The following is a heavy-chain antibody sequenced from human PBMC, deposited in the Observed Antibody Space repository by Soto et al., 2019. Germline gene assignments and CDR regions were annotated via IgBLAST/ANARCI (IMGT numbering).Heavy chain of an antibody. J-gene: IGHJ6*02. V-gene: IGHV4-39*01. CDR1: GASISSSSYY. CDR2: IYYSGST. CDR3: ARLNAGTTYYYYGMDV. D-gene: IGHD1-7*01. Sequence: QLQLHESGPGLVKPSETLSLTCTVSGASISSSSYYWGWMRQPPGKGLEWIGSIYYSGSTYYNPSLKSRFTISVDTSKNQFSLKLSSVTAADTALYYCARLNAGTTYYYYGMDVWGQGTTVTVSS.